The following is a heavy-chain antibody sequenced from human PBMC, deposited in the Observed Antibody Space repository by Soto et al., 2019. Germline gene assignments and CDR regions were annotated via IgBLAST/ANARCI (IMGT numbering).Heavy chain of an antibody. V-gene: IGHV1-2*04. CDR1: GYTFTDYS. D-gene: IGHD3-16*01. CDR3: ARQDRGGGYAFET. J-gene: IGHJ3*02. Sequence: QVQLVQSGAEAKKPGASVKVSCKVSGYTFTDYSIHWVRQPPGQGLEWMGWINPNTGGTNSPQDFQGWVPLTRDTSISTAYKELRRLRNDDTAVYYCARQDRGGGYAFETWGQGTIITVS. CDR2: INPNTGGT.